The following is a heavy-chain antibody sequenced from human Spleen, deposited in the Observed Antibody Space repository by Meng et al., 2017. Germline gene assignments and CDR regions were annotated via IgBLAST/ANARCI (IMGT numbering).Heavy chain of an antibody. CDR3: AREKCCIGGTSIDF. J-gene: IGHJ4*02. V-gene: IGHV3-30*04. CDR1: EFTLSSYA. CDR2: ISYDGSQK. Sequence: GESLKISCAASEFTLSSYAMHWVRQAPGKGLEWVAIISYDGSQKYYADSVKGRFTISRDNSQNTLYLQLTSLRAEDTAVYYCAREKCCIGGTSIDFWGQGTLVTVSS. D-gene: IGHD2-15*01.